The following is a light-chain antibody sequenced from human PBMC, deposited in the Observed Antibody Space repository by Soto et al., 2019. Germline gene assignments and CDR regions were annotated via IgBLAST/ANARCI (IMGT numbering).Light chain of an antibody. CDR1: DVGSYGV. Sequence: QSVVTHPASVSGAPGQTITISCSDVGSYGVVSWYQQHPAKVPKLMIFDGTQRPSADSDRLAGSKSANTASLTISGLQAEDEADYYCSLDTGSKNYVFGTGTKVTVL. CDR3: SLDTGSKNYV. CDR2: DGT. J-gene: IGLJ1*01. V-gene: IGLV2-23*01.